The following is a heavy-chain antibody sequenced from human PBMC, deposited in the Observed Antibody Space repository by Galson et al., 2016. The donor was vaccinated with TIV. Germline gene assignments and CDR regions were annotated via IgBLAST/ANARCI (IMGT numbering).Heavy chain of an antibody. CDR2: FDPEDGAV. CDR3: ARSGDYGDY. Sequence: SVKVSCKVSEYTLPELAMHWVRQTPENGLEWVGGFDPEDGAVIYAQKFQGRVTMTRNTSVRTAYMELSSLRSEDTAVYYCARSGDYGDYWGQGTLVTVSS. CDR1: EYTLPELA. V-gene: IGHV1-24*01. D-gene: IGHD4-17*01. J-gene: IGHJ4*02.